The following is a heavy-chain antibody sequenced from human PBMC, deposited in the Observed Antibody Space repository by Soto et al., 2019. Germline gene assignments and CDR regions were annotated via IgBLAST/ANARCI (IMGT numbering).Heavy chain of an antibody. J-gene: IGHJ6*02. Sequence: SETLSLTCTVSGGSISSGGYYWSWIRQHPGKGLEWIGYIYYSGSTYYNPSLKSRVTISVDTSKNQFSLKLSSVTAADTAVYYCAASKPGDEDYYYYGMDVWGQGTTVTVSS. CDR3: AASKPGDEDYYYYGMDV. CDR2: IYYSGST. V-gene: IGHV4-31*03. D-gene: IGHD2-21*02. CDR1: GGSISSGGYY.